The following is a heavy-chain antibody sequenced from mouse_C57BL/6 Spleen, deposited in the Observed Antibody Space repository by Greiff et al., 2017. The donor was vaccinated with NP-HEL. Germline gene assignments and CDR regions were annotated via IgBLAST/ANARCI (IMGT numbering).Heavy chain of an antibody. V-gene: IGHV2-5*01. CDR3: AKNTDGSSYWYFDV. J-gene: IGHJ1*03. CDR1: GFSLTSYG. Sequence: VQLQQSGPGLVQPSQSLSITCTVSGFSLTSYGVHWVRQSPGKGLEWLGVIWRGGSTDYNAAFMSRLSITKDNSKSQVFFKMNSLQADDTAIYYCAKNTDGSSYWYFDVWGTGTTVTVSS. CDR2: IWRGGST. D-gene: IGHD1-1*01.